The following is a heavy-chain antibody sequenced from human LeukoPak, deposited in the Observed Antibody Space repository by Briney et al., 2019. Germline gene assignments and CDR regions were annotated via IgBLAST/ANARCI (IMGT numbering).Heavy chain of an antibody. D-gene: IGHD5-12*01. V-gene: IGHV3-7*01. J-gene: IGHJ4*02. CDR3: ASGLRTFDY. CDR1: GFTFSSYW. Sequence: GGSLRLSCAASGFTFSSYWMSWVRQAPGKGLEWVANIKQDGSEKYFVDSVRGRFTISRDNAKNSLYLQMNSLRAEDTAVYYCASGLRTFDYWGQGTQVTVSS. CDR2: IKQDGSEK.